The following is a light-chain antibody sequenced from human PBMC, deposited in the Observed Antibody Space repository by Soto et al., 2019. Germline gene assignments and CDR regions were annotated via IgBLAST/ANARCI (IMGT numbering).Light chain of an antibody. V-gene: IGKV3-20*01. CDR1: QCVSSTF. CDR3: QQYDSSRT. J-gene: IGKJ1*01. CDR2: GSS. Sequence: EIVLTQSPGTLSLSPGERATLSCRASQCVSSTFLAWYQQKPGQAPRVLIYGSSARAAGIPDRFSGSGSGTDFTLTISRLEPEDFAVYYCQQYDSSRTFGQGTKVEMK.